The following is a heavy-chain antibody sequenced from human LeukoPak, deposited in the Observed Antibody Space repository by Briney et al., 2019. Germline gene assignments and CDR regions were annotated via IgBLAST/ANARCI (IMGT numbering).Heavy chain of an antibody. J-gene: IGHJ4*02. CDR3: ARVLSSGHFDY. Sequence: ASVKVSCKASGYTFTGYYMHWVRQAPGQGLEWMGWIDPNSGGTNDAQKFQGRVTMTRDTSISTAYMELSSLRSEDTAIYYCARVLSSGHFDYWGQGTLVTVSS. CDR2: IDPNSGGT. D-gene: IGHD3-10*01. CDR1: GYTFTGYY. V-gene: IGHV1-2*02.